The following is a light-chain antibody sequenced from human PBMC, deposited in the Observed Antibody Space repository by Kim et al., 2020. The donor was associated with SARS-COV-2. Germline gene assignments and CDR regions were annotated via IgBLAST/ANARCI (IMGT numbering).Light chain of an antibody. Sequence: QSALTQPASVSGSPGQSITISCTGTSSDVGGYNYVSWYQHLPGKAPKLVIYEVNKRPSGVSDRFSGSKSGNTASLTISGLRAEDEADYYCLSFASSTFYVFGGGTKVTVL. CDR2: EVN. J-gene: IGLJ2*01. CDR1: SSDVGGYNY. V-gene: IGLV2-14*01. CDR3: LSFASSTFYV.